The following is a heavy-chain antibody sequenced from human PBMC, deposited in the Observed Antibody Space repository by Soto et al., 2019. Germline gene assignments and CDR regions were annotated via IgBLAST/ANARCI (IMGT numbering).Heavy chain of an antibody. Sequence: ASVKVSCKASGGTFSSYAISWVRQAPGQGLEWMGGIIPIFGTANYAQKFQGRVTITADESTSTAYMELSSLRSEETAVYYCASYGSGSHRDYDYWGQGTLVTVSS. CDR3: ASYGSGSHRDYDY. V-gene: IGHV1-69*13. J-gene: IGHJ4*02. CDR2: IIPIFGTA. CDR1: GGTFSSYA. D-gene: IGHD3-10*01.